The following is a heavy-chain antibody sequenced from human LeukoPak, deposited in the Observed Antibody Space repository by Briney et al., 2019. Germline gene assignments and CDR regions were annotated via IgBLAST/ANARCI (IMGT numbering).Heavy chain of an antibody. CDR1: GFTFRDAA. J-gene: IGHJ3*01. CDR2: ISSSGDNA. Sequence: GGSLRLSCAVSGFTFRDAAMTWVRQAPGKGLEWVSLISSSGDNAYYADSVKGRFTISRDNSKNTLSLQMNSLRVEDTAIYYCAKDIQLSTWGLGTMVTVSS. V-gene: IGHV3-23*01. CDR3: AKDIQLST. D-gene: IGHD5-24*01.